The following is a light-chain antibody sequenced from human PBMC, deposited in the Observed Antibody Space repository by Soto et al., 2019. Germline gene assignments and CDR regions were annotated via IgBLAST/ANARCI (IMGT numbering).Light chain of an antibody. J-gene: IGKJ2*01. CDR2: GAS. CDR1: QSVSSSY. CDR3: QQYCSSPPGGYT. V-gene: IGKV3-20*01. Sequence: EIVLTQSPGTLSLSPGERATLSCRASQSVSSSYLAWYQQKPGQAPRLLIYGASSRATGIPDRFSGSGSGTDFTLTISRLEPEDVAVYYCQQYCSSPPGGYTFGQGTKLEIK.